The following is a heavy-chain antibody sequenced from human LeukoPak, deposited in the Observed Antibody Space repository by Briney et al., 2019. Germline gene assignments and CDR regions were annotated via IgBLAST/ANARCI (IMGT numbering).Heavy chain of an antibody. D-gene: IGHD3-3*01. CDR2: ISSSSSTR. V-gene: IGHV3-11*04. CDR1: GFTFSDHY. CDR3: ARDPENTIFGVVPFDY. J-gene: IGHJ4*02. Sequence: GGSLRLSCATSGFTFSDHYMNWIRQAPGKGLEWVSYISSSSSTRYYADSVRGRFTISRDNAKNSLYLQMNSLRAEDTAVYYCARDPENTIFGVVPFDYWGQGTLVTVSS.